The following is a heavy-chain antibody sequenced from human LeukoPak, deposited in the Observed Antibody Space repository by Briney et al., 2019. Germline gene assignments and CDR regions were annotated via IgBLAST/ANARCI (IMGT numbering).Heavy chain of an antibody. CDR2: INSDGSST. V-gene: IGHV3-74*01. CDR1: GFTLTIYW. Sequence: PGGSLRLSCAASGFTLTIYWMHWVRQAPGKGLVWVSRINSDGSSTSYADSVKGRFTISRDNAKNTLYLQMNSLRVEDTGVYYCARDGSSWANWLDPWGQGTLVTVSS. J-gene: IGHJ5*02. D-gene: IGHD6-13*01. CDR3: ARDGSSWANWLDP.